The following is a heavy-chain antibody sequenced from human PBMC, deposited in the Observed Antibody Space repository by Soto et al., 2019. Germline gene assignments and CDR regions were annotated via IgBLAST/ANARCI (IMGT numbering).Heavy chain of an antibody. V-gene: IGHV3-21*01. D-gene: IGHD6-19*01. J-gene: IGHJ5*01. CDR1: GFTFSNYS. CDR3: ARGLSSGWFDY. CDR2: ISSTSKYI. Sequence: EVQLVESGGGLVKPGGSLRVSCAASGFTFSNYSMNWVRQAPGKGPEWVSSISSTSKYIYYADSVKGRFTISRDNAKKSLYLQMNSVSAEDTAVYYCARGLSSGWFDYWGQGTLVTVSA.